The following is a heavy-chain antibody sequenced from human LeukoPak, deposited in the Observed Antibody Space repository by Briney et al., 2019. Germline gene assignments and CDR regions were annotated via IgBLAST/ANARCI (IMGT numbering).Heavy chain of an antibody. CDR2: IRSTALGGTI. Sequence: GGSLRLSCTTSGFSFGDYAVSWVRQAPGKGLEWVGFIRSTALGGTIEYAAFVKGRFTISRDDSKSIAYLQMDSLKTEDTAVYYCTRGFTLIDPNYWGQGTLVTVSS. V-gene: IGHV3-49*04. CDR3: TRGFTLIDPNY. D-gene: IGHD3-22*01. J-gene: IGHJ4*02. CDR1: GFSFGDYA.